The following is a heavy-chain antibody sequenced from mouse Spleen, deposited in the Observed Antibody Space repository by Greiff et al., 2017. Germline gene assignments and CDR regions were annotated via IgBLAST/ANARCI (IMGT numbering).Heavy chain of an antibody. D-gene: IGHD2-2*01. Sequence: EVQLQESGAELVRSGASVKLSCTASGFNIKDYYMHWVKQRPEQGLEWIGWIDPENGDTEYAPKFQGKATMTADTSSNTAYLQLSSLTSEDTAVYYCNDGYYGYFDVWGAGTTVTGSS. CDR1: GFNIKDYY. V-gene: IGHV14-4*02. CDR2: IDPENGDT. J-gene: IGHJ1*01. CDR3: NDGYYGYFDV.